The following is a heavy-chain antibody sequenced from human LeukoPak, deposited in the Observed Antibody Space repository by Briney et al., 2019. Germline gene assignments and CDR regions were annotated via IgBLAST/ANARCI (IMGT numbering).Heavy chain of an antibody. V-gene: IGHV3-30*02. Sequence: GGSLRLSCLVSGVIFSNYDIQWIRQAPGKGLTWLALVRHDGIDMYYADSVKGRFIASRDKSKNTVHLQMNSLRTEDTALYYCALSRNYGLSDVWGHGTMVSVSS. J-gene: IGHJ3*01. CDR3: ALSRNYGLSDV. CDR1: GVIFSNYD. D-gene: IGHD3-3*01. CDR2: VRHDGIDM.